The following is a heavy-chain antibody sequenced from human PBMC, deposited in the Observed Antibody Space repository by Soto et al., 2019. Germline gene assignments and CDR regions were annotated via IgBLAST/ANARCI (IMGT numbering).Heavy chain of an antibody. J-gene: IGHJ6*02. V-gene: IGHV5-51*01. CDR2: IYPGDSDT. CDR1: GYSFTSYW. D-gene: IGHD3-22*01. CDR3: ARGGYDTTLYYYYGMDV. Sequence: GESLKISCKGSGYSFTSYWIGWVRQMPGKGLEWMGIIYPGDSDTRYSPSFQGQVTISADKSISTAYLQWSSLKASDTAMYYCARGGYDTTLYYYYGMDVWGQGTTVTVSS.